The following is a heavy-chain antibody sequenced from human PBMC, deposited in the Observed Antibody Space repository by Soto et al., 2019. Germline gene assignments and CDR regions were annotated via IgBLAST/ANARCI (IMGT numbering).Heavy chain of an antibody. D-gene: IGHD1-1*01. V-gene: IGHV3-48*03. J-gene: IGHJ4*02. CDR2: ISIIGSTT. CDR3: ARYGTRADW. Sequence: SLRLSCESSGFNFINFEMNWVRKAPGKGLEWISYISIIGSTTYYADFAEGRFTISRDSAKDSLYRHLNSLRVDDTAVYYCARYGTRADWWGLGT. CDR1: GFNFINFE.